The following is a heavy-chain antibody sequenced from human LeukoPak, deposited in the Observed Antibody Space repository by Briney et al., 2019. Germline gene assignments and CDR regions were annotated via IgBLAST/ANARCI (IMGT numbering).Heavy chain of an antibody. Sequence: GASVKVSCKASGGTFSSYAISWVRQAPGQGLEWMGGIIPIFGTANYAQKFQGRVIVTTDTSANTVYMELSSLRSEDTAVYYCARDGKHIAVPGVRYPMDVWGQGTAVTVSS. D-gene: IGHD6-19*01. J-gene: IGHJ6*02. CDR1: GGTFSSYA. V-gene: IGHV1-69*05. CDR2: IIPIFGTA. CDR3: ARDGKHIAVPGVRYPMDV.